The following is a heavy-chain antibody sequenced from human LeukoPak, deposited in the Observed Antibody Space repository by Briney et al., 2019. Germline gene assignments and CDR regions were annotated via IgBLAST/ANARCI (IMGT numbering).Heavy chain of an antibody. D-gene: IGHD6-19*01. CDR1: GFTFSDYY. Sequence: PGGSLRLSCVASGFTFSDYYMTWIRQAPGKGLEWVSYISNSGITISYGDSARGRFTISRDNARNSLYLQTDSLRVEDTAIYYCARDTHSSGWNWIDPWGQGTLVTVSS. V-gene: IGHV3-11*01. CDR2: ISNSGITI. CDR3: ARDTHSSGWNWIDP. J-gene: IGHJ5*02.